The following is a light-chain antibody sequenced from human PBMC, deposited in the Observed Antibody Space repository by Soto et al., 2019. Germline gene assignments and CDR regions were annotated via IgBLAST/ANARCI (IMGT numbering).Light chain of an antibody. Sequence: EIVLTQSPGTLPLSPGEKATLSCRASQSVSSSYLAWYQQKPGQAPRLLIYGASSRDTGIPDRFTGRGSGTDLTVTISRLEPEDFAVYYSEQYGSSLFTCGPGMKVDIK. CDR2: GAS. CDR3: EQYGSSLFT. CDR1: QSVSSSY. J-gene: IGKJ3*01. V-gene: IGKV3-20*01.